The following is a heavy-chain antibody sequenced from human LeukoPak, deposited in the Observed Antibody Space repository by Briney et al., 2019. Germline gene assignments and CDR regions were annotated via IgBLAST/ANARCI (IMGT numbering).Heavy chain of an antibody. J-gene: IGHJ4*02. CDR1: GFTFRSYA. D-gene: IGHD1-26*01. V-gene: IGHV3-23*01. CDR3: AKDREYTGSYYLYFDY. CDR2: ISVSADST. Sequence: PGGSLRLSCAACGFTFRSYAMGWVRQAPGKGLEWVSAISVSADSTYYADFVKGRFTISRDNSRDTLYLQMNSLRADDTAVYYCAKDREYTGSYYLYFDYWGQGTLVTVSS.